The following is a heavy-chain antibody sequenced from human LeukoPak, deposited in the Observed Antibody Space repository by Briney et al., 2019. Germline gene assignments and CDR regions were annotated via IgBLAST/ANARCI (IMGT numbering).Heavy chain of an antibody. CDR3: ANSPTPYYYDSSGYFSDY. CDR2: ISGSGGST. V-gene: IGHV3-23*01. Sequence: GGSLRLSCAASGFTFSDYSMNWVRQAPGKGLEWVSAISGSGGSTYYADSVKGRFTISRDNSKNTLYLQMNSLRAEDTAVYYCANSPTPYYYDSSGYFSDYWGQGTLVTVSS. D-gene: IGHD3-22*01. CDR1: GFTFSDYS. J-gene: IGHJ4*02.